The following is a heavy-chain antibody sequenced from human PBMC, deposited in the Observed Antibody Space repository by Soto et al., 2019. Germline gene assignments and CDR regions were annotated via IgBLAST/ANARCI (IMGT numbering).Heavy chain of an antibody. J-gene: IGHJ4*02. Sequence: GESLKLSCEGSGYTFTHYWIGWVRQMPGKGLEWMGIIYPGDSDTRYSPSFQGQVTFSADKSTTSAYLQWSSLKASDTAIYFCARRARGNWAFDYWGQGTLVTVSS. CDR1: GYTFTHYW. CDR2: IYPGDSDT. V-gene: IGHV5-51*01. D-gene: IGHD3-16*01. CDR3: ARRARGNWAFDY.